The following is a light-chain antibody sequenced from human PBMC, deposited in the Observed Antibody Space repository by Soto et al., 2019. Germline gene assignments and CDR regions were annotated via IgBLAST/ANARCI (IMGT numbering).Light chain of an antibody. CDR1: SSDVGGYNY. CDR3: SSYTSSSTPS. J-gene: IGLJ2*01. Sequence: ALTQPASVSGSPGQSITISCTGTSSDVGGYNYVSWYQQHPGKAPKLMIYDVSNRPSGVSNRFSGSKSGNTASLTISGLQAEDEADYYCSSYTSSSTPSFGGGTKLTVL. CDR2: DVS. V-gene: IGLV2-14*01.